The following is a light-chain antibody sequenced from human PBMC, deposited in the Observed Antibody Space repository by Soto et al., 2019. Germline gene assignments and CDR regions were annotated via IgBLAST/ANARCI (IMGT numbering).Light chain of an antibody. V-gene: IGKV1-39*01. CDR1: QSIDYY. Sequence: IKMTQSPSSMSASVGDRVTLSCRAGQSIDYYVNWYQQKPGKAPKLLIYAASSLQSGVPSRFSGSGSGTDFTLTISSLQPEDFATYYCQQSYSTPWTVGQGTKVDIK. CDR3: QQSYSTPWT. CDR2: AAS. J-gene: IGKJ1*01.